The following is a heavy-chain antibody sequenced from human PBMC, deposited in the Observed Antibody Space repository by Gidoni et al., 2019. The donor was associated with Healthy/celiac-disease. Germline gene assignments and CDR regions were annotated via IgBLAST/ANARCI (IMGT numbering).Heavy chain of an antibody. J-gene: IGHJ5*02. D-gene: IGHD6-19*01. V-gene: IGHV3-23*01. Sequence: EVQLLESGGGLVQPGGSLRLSCAASGFTFSSYAMSWVRQAPGKGLEWVSAISGSGGSTYYADSVKGRFTISRDNSKNTLYLQMNSLRAEDTAVYYCAKDFRPMYSSGWYADWFDPWGQGTLVTVSS. CDR3: AKDFRPMYSSGWYADWFDP. CDR1: GFTFSSYA. CDR2: ISGSGGST.